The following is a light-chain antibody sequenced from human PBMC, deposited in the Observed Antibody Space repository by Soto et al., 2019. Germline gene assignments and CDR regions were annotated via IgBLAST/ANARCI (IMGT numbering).Light chain of an antibody. Sequence: EIVLTQSPATLSSLQGDRVTLSCRASQYINTRVAWYQHRPGQAPRLLIYGASTRAGGIPARFSGSGSGTDFTLTISRLEPEDFAVYYCQQYGNSPGFTFGPGTKVDIK. V-gene: IGKV3-20*01. CDR3: QQYGNSPGFT. CDR2: GAS. J-gene: IGKJ3*01. CDR1: QYINTR.